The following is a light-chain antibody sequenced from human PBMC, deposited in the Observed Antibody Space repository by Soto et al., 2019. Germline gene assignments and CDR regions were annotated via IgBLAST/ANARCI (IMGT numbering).Light chain of an antibody. V-gene: IGKV3-20*01. J-gene: IGKJ5*01. CDR1: QSVSSSY. CDR3: QQYGSFRIT. CDR2: GAS. Sequence: EIVLTQSPGTLSLSPGERATLSCRASQSVSSSYLAWYQQKPGQAPRLLIYGASSRATGIPDRFSGSGSGTHFTLTISRLEPEDSAVYYWQQYGSFRITGGQGTRLV.